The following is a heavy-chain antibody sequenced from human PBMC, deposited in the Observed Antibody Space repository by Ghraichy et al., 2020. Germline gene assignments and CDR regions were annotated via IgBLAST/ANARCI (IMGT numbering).Heavy chain of an antibody. CDR2: INAGNGNT. V-gene: IGHV1-3*01. Sequence: ASVKVSCKASGYTFTSYAMHWVRQAPGQRLEWMGWINAGNGNTKYSQKFQGRVTITRDTSASTAYMELSSLSSEDTAVYYCARVRGSYGIIQHWGQGTLVTVSS. D-gene: IGHD1-26*01. CDR3: ARVRGSYGIIQH. J-gene: IGHJ1*01. CDR1: GYTFTSYA.